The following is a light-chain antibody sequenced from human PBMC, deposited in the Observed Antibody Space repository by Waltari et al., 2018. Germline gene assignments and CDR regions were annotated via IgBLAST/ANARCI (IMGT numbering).Light chain of an antibody. CDR1: QSILTDTSNKNF. CDR3: QQYYSAPIT. Sequence: DLVMNQSPDSLAVSLGERATINCKSSQSILTDTSNKNFLAWYRQKPGQPPKLVIYSASTRESGVPDRLGGSGSGTDFTLTISSLQAEDAAVYFCQQYYSAPITFGQGTRLEIK. J-gene: IGKJ5*01. V-gene: IGKV4-1*01. CDR2: SAS.